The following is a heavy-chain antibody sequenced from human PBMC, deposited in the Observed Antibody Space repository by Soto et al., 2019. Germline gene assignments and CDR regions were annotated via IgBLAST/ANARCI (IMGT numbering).Heavy chain of an antibody. V-gene: IGHV3-13*01. CDR1: GFIFSSYD. CDR3: ARGGRGYNYGTFDY. D-gene: IGHD5-18*01. CDR2: IGTAGDT. J-gene: IGHJ4*02. Sequence: PVGSLRLSCAASGFIFSSYDMHWVSQATGKGLEWVSTIGTAGDTYYPGSVKGRFTISRENAKNSLYLQMNSLRAGDTAVYYCARGGRGYNYGTFDYWGQGTLVTVSS.